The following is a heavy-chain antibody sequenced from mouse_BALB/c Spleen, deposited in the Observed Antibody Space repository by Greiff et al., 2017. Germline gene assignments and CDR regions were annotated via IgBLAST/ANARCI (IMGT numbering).Heavy chain of an antibody. J-gene: IGHJ1*01. CDR1: GYTFTSYW. Sequence: QVQLQQSGAELAKPGASVKMSCKASGYTFTSYWMHWVKQRPGQGLEWIGYINPSTGYTEYNQKFKDKATLTVDKSSSTAYMELARLTSEDSAIYYCARGSHGGYFDVWGAGTTVTVSS. CDR2: INPSTGYT. CDR3: ARGSHGGYFDV. V-gene: IGHV1-7*01.